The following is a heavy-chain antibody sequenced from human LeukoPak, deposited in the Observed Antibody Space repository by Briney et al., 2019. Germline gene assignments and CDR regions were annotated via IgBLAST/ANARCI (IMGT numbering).Heavy chain of an antibody. J-gene: IGHJ4*02. V-gene: IGHV3-23*01. Sequence: PGGSLRLSCAASGFAFSSYAMSWVRQAPGKGLEWVSVISAADGDNTYYADSVKGRFSISRDNSNYTLHLQMNSLRAEDTAVFYCAKFEGHYYYDSSGYCDNWGQGTLVTVSS. CDR1: GFAFSSYA. CDR3: AKFEGHYYYDSSGYCDN. D-gene: IGHD3-22*01. CDR2: ISAADGDNT.